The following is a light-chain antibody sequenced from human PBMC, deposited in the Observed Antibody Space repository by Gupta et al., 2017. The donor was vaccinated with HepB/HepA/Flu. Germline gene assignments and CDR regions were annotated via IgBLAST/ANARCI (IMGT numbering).Light chain of an antibody. Sequence: SSVLTQPPSVAVAPGKTTSITCGGNNLGTKGVHWYQPMPGQAPVMFIYNDSDRPSGIPGRFSGSNSGSTATMTISRVEAGDEAEYYCQVWDSSDDSAVFGGGTKLTVL. J-gene: IGLJ2*01. CDR3: QVWDSSDDSAV. CDR2: NDS. V-gene: IGLV3-21*04. CDR1: NLGTKG.